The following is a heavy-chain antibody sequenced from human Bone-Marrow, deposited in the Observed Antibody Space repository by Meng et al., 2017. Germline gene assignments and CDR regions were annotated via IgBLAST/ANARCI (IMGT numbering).Heavy chain of an antibody. V-gene: IGHV4-34*01. Sequence: SCAVYGGSFSGYYWSWIRQPPGKGLEWIGEINHSGSTNYNPSLKSRVTISVDTSKNQFSLKLSSVTAADTAVYYCASEYYYDSSGYYYDGYWGQGTLVTVSS. CDR3: ASEYYYDSSGYYYDGY. CDR1: GGSFSGYY. J-gene: IGHJ4*02. D-gene: IGHD3-22*01. CDR2: INHSGST.